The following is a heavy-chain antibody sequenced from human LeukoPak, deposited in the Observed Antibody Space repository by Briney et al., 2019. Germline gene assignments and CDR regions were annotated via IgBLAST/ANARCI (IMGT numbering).Heavy chain of an antibody. CDR1: GFTFSSYW. Sequence: GGSLRLSCAASGFTFSSYWMSWVRQAPGKGLEWVANIKQDGSEKYYADSVKGRFTISRDNSKNTLYLQMNSLRAEDTAVYYCAKGVQQWLVRDAFDIWGQGTMVTVSS. CDR2: IKQDGSEK. D-gene: IGHD6-19*01. J-gene: IGHJ3*02. CDR3: AKGVQQWLVRDAFDI. V-gene: IGHV3-7*01.